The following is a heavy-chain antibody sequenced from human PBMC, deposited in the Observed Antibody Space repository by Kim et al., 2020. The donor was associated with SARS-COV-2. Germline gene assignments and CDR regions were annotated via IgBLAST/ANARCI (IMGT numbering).Heavy chain of an antibody. CDR2: IKQDGSEK. CDR3: ARDLSYYGSGDDP. CDR1: GFTFSSYW. J-gene: IGHJ5*02. Sequence: GGSLRLSCAASGFTFSSYWMSWVRQAPGKGLEWVANIKQDGSEKYYVDSVNGRFTISRDNAKNSLYLQMNSLRAEDTAVYYCARDLSYYGSGDDPWGQGTLVTVSS. V-gene: IGHV3-7*01. D-gene: IGHD3-10*01.